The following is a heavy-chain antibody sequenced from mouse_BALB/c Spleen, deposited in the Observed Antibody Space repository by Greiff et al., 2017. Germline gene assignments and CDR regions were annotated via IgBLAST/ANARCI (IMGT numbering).Heavy chain of an antibody. D-gene: IGHD1-1*01. V-gene: IGHV5-9-4*01. CDR1: GFTFSSYA. Sequence: EVKLVESGGGLVKPGGSLKLSCAASGFTFSSYAMSWVRQSPEKRLEWVAEISSGGSYTYYPDTVTGRFTISRDNAKNTLYLEMSSLRTEDTAMYYCANPYYCGSSGGFAYWGQGTLVTVSA. J-gene: IGHJ3*01. CDR3: ANPYYCGSSGGFAY. CDR2: ISSGGSYT.